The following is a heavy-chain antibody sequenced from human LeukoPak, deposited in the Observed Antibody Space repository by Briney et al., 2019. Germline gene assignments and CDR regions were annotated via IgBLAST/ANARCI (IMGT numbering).Heavy chain of an antibody. V-gene: IGHV3-21*01. CDR2: ISSSSSYI. Sequence: GGSLRLSCAASGFTFSSYSMNWVRQAPGKGLEWVSSISSSSSYIYYADSVKGRFTISRDNAKNSLYLQMNSLRAEDTAVYYCARDRSLYYYDSSGYYYPHWGQGTLVTVSP. J-gene: IGHJ4*02. CDR1: GFTFSSYS. CDR3: ARDRSLYYYDSSGYYYPH. D-gene: IGHD3-22*01.